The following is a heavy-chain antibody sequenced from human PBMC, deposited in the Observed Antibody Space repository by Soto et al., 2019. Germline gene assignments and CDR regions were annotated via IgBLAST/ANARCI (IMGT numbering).Heavy chain of an antibody. J-gene: IGHJ4*02. CDR3: ARDQGPYYFDY. Sequence: QVQLQESGPGLVKPSQTLSLTCTVSGASISSGGYYWSWIRQHPGKGLEWIGYIYYSGSTYYNPSLKRRITISVDTSKNQFSLKLSSVTAADTAVYYCARDQGPYYFDYWGQGTLVTVSS. CDR2: IYYSGST. V-gene: IGHV4-31*03. CDR1: GASISSGGYY.